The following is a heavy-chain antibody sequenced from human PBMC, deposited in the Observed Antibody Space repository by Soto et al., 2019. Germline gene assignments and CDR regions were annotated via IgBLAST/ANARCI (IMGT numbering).Heavy chain of an antibody. CDR3: ARGNCSSPNCYSFSGYYGMDV. D-gene: IGHD2-2*01. Sequence: SETLSLTCTVSGGSISSYYWSWIRQPAGKGLEWIGRIYTSGSTNYNPSLKSRVTMSLDTSKNQFSLKLTSVTAADTALYYCARGNCSSPNCYSFSGYYGMDVWGQGTTVTVS. J-gene: IGHJ6*02. CDR1: GGSISSYY. V-gene: IGHV4-4*07. CDR2: IYTSGST.